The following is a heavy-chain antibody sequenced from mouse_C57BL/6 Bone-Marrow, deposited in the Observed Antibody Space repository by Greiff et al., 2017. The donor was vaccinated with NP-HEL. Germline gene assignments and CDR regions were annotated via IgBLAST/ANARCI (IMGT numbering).Heavy chain of an antibody. CDR2: IYPGDGDT. J-gene: IGHJ1*03. CDR3: ARCGGLRWYFDV. Sequence: VQGVESGAELVKPGASVKISCKASGYAFSSYWMNWVKQRPGKGLEWIGQIYPGDGDTNYNGKFKGKATLTADKSSSTAYMQLSSLTSEDSAVYFCARCGGLRWYFDVWGTGTTVTVSS. CDR1: GYAFSSYW. V-gene: IGHV1-80*01. D-gene: IGHD2-2*01.